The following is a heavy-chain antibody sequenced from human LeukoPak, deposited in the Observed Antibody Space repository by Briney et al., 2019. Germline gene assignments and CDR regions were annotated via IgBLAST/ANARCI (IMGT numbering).Heavy chain of an antibody. Sequence: GGSLRLSCAASGFTFSSYGMHWVRQAPGKGLEWVAFIRYDGSNKYYADSVKGRFTISRDNSKNALYLQMNSLRAEDTAVYYCAKHPYFYDSSGYYGYWGQGTLVTVSS. CDR3: AKHPYFYDSSGYYGY. CDR2: IRYDGSNK. J-gene: IGHJ4*02. D-gene: IGHD3-22*01. CDR1: GFTFSSYG. V-gene: IGHV3-30*02.